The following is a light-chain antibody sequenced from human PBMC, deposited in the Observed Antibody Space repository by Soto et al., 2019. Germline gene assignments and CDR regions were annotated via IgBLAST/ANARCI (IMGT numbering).Light chain of an antibody. J-gene: IGLJ2*01. V-gene: IGLV2-8*01. Sequence: QSVLTQPPSASGSPGQSVTISCTGTSSDIGGFNFVSWYQQHPGKAPKLMIYEVSKRPSGVPDRFSGSKSANTASLTVSGLQTEDEADYYCAPYAGSDNVIFGGGTKLTVL. CDR2: EVS. CDR3: APYAGSDNVI. CDR1: SSDIGGFNF.